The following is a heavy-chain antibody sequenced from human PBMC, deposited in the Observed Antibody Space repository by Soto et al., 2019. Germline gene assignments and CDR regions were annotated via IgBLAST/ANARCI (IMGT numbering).Heavy chain of an antibody. J-gene: IGHJ6*02. Sequence: PGGSLTQSRQASAFSFARHTPNCVRQAPGKGLEWVAAIDNSGSSTYYADTVRGRFTISRDNSKNTVYLQMDSLRAEDTAVYYCARGMSGDPFYGMDVWGQGTTVTVSS. D-gene: IGHD2-21*01. CDR3: ARGMSGDPFYGMDV. V-gene: IGHV3-33*07. CDR2: IDNSGSST. CDR1: AFSFARHT.